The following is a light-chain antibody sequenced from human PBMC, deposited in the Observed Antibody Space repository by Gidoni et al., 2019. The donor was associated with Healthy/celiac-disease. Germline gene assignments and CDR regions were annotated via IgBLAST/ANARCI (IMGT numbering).Light chain of an antibody. CDR2: DAS. J-gene: IGKJ4*01. CDR1: QDISNY. CDR3: QQYDNLSLT. Sequence: DIQMTQSPSSLSASVGDRVTITCQASQDISNYLNWYQHKPGKAPKLLIYDASNLDTGVPSRFGGSGSGTDFTFTISSLQPEVIATYYCQQYDNLSLTCGGGTKVEIK. V-gene: IGKV1-33*01.